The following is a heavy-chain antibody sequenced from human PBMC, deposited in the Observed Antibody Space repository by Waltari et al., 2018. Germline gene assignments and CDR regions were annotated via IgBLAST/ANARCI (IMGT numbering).Heavy chain of an antibody. CDR1: GYSISSGYY. CDR2: IYHSGST. V-gene: IGHV4-38-2*02. CDR3: ARALSGVGATGRWFDP. J-gene: IGHJ5*02. D-gene: IGHD1-26*01. Sequence: QVQLQESGPGLVKPSETLSLTCTVSGYSISSGYYLGWIRQPPGKGLEWIGSIYHSGSTYYNPSLKSRVTISVDTSKNQFSLKLSSVTAADTAVYYCARALSGVGATGRWFDPWGQGTLVTVSS.